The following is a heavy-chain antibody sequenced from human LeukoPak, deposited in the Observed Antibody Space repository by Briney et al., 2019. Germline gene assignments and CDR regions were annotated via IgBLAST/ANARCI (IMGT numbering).Heavy chain of an antibody. Sequence: GGSLRLSCAASGFTFSSYWMTWVRQAPGKGLEWVANIKKDGSEKYYVDSVKGRFTISRDNVKNSLYLRMNSLRAEDTAVYYCARALLFYYDSGGYIWGQGTMVTVSS. D-gene: IGHD3-22*01. V-gene: IGHV3-7*01. CDR1: GFTFSSYW. CDR2: IKKDGSEK. J-gene: IGHJ3*02. CDR3: ARALLFYYDSGGYI.